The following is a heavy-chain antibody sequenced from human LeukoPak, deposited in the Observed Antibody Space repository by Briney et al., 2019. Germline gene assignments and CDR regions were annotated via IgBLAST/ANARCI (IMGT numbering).Heavy chain of an antibody. Sequence: GRSLSLSCAASGFTFSSYWMSWVRQAPGKGLEWVANIKQDGSEKYYVASVKGRFTISRDNAKNSLYLQMNSLRAEDTAVYYCARDQAWELTFDYWGQGTLVTVSS. D-gene: IGHD1-26*01. CDR2: IKQDGSEK. CDR1: GFTFSSYW. CDR3: ARDQAWELTFDY. J-gene: IGHJ4*02. V-gene: IGHV3-7*01.